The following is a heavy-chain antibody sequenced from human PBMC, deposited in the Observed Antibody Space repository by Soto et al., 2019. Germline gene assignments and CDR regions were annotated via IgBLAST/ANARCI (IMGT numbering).Heavy chain of an antibody. D-gene: IGHD6-19*01. J-gene: IGHJ4*02. Sequence: QVQLQESGPGLVKPSETLSLTCTVSGGSVSSGSYYWSWIRQPPGKGLEWIGYIYYSGSTNYNPSLKSRVTISVDTSKNPFSLKLSSVTAADTAVYYCARVASGGWYGGYFDYWGQGTLVTVSS. CDR2: IYYSGST. V-gene: IGHV4-61*01. CDR3: ARVASGGWYGGYFDY. CDR1: GGSVSSGSYY.